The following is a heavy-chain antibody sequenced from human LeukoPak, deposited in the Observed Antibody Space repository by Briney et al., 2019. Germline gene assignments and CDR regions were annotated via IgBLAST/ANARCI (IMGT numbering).Heavy chain of an antibody. D-gene: IGHD3-10*01. J-gene: IGHJ6*03. CDR3: ARGHRGYYYMDV. CDR2: IYYSGST. CDR1: GGSISSSSYY. Sequence: SETLSLTCTVSGGSISSSSYYWGWIRQPPGKGLKWIGSIYYSGSTYYNPSLKSRVTISVDTSKNQFSLKLSSVTAADTAVYYCARGHRGYYYMDVWGKGTTVTVSS. V-gene: IGHV4-39*07.